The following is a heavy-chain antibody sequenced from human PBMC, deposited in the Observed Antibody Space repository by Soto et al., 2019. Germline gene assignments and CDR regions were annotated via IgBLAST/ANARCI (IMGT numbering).Heavy chain of an antibody. CDR2: IYYSGST. CDR1: GGSISSGGYY. V-gene: IGHV4-31*03. J-gene: IGHJ3*02. Sequence: QVQLQESGPGLVKPSQTLSLTCTVSGGSISSGGYYWSWIRQHPGKGLEWIGYIYYSGSTYYNPALKSRVTISGDTSKNQFSLKLSSVTAADTAVYYCASPRAYYDILTGYSRNDAFDIWGQGTMVTVSS. CDR3: ASPRAYYDILTGYSRNDAFDI. D-gene: IGHD3-9*01.